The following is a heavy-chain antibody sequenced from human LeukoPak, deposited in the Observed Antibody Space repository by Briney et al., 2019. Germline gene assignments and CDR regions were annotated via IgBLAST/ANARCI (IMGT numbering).Heavy chain of an antibody. J-gene: IGHJ4*02. CDR3: AKDSRVTSDYYFDY. D-gene: IGHD3-16*02. V-gene: IGHV3-23*01. CDR2: ISGSGGSS. CDR1: GFTFSSYA. Sequence: PGGSLRLSCAASGFTFSSYAMSWVRQAPGKGLEWVSGISGSGGSSHHADSVKGRFTISRDNSKNTLHLQMNSLRAEDTAVYYCAKDSRVTSDYYFDYWGQGTLVTVSS.